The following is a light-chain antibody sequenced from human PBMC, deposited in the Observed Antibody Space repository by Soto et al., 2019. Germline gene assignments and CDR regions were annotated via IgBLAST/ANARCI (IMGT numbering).Light chain of an antibody. CDR3: QSYDSSLSGWV. CDR2: GNN. J-gene: IGLJ3*02. V-gene: IGLV1-40*01. Sequence: QSVLTQPPSVSGAPGQTVTISCTGSSSNIGAGYDGHWYQQLPGIAPKLLIYGNNKRPSGVPDRFSGSKSGTSASLAISGLQADDEGDYYCQSYDSSLSGWVFGGGTKLTVL. CDR1: SSNIGAGYD.